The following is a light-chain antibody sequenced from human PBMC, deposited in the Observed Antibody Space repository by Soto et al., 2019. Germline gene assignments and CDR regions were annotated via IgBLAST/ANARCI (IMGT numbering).Light chain of an antibody. CDR2: DAS. J-gene: IGKJ1*01. CDR1: QSISSW. Sequence: DIQMTQSPSTLSASVGDRVTITCRASQSISSWLAWYQQKPGKAPKLLIYDASSLESGVPSRFSGSGSGTEFTPTISSLQPDDFATYYCQQYNYYWAFGQGTKVEIK. V-gene: IGKV1-5*01. CDR3: QQYNYYWA.